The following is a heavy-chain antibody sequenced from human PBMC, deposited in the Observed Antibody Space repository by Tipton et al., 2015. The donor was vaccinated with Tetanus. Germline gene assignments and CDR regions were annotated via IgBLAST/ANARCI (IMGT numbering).Heavy chain of an antibody. J-gene: IGHJ4*02. V-gene: IGHV4-59*01. Sequence: GLVKPSETLSLTCSVSGDSISSFYWSWIRQPAGKGLEWLAYISGRGTTNSNYYLKSRITISQDTSKNQFSLRPTSVTAADKAVYYCAGAINEFPKKGPFDSWGQGSLVIVSS. CDR3: AGAINEFPKKGPFDS. CDR1: GDSISSFY. D-gene: IGHD1-1*01. CDR2: ISGRGTT.